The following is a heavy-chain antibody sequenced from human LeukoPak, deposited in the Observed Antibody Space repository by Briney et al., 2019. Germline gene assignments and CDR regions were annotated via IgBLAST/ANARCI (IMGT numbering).Heavy chain of an antibody. CDR3: AKDAPKGCSGGSCYYRYYYYYMDV. CDR1: GFTFSSYG. J-gene: IGHJ6*03. CDR2: IWYDGSNK. Sequence: GGSLRLSCAASGFTFSSYGMHWVRQASGKGLEWVAVIWYDGSNKYYADSVKGRFTISRDNSKNTLYLQMNSLRAEDTAVYYCAKDAPKGCSGGSCYYRYYYYYMDVWGKGTTVTVSS. V-gene: IGHV3-33*06. D-gene: IGHD2-15*01.